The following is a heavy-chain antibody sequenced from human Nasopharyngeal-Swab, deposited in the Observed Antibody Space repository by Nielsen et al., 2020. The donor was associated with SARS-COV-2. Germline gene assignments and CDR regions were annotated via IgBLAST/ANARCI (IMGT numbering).Heavy chain of an antibody. CDR2: ISGTGDNT. D-gene: IGHD2-15*01. J-gene: IGHJ4*02. CDR3: AKDSGAGFCSGGSCFPTSH. V-gene: IGHV3-23*01. Sequence: GESLKISCAASGFTFSSYAMSWVRQALGKGLEWVSGISGTGDNTYYADSVKGRFTISRDSSKNTLYLQMNSLRAEDTAIYYCAKDSGAGFCSGGSCFPTSHWGQGTLVTVSS. CDR1: GFTFSSYA.